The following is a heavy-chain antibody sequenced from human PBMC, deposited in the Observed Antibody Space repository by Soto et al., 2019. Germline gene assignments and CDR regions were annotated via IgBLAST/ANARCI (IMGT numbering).Heavy chain of an antibody. J-gene: IGHJ4*02. CDR2: IKPDGSDK. CDR1: GFTFSTYW. V-gene: IGHV3-7*05. CDR3: AREKSVAVHH. D-gene: IGHD1-1*01. Sequence: EVQLVESGGVLVQPSGSLRLSCAASGFTFSTYWMSWVRQAPGKGLEWVANIKPDGSDKYYVDSVKGRFTISRDNAKNSLYLQMNGLRAEATAVYYCAREKSVAVHHWGQGTLVTVSS.